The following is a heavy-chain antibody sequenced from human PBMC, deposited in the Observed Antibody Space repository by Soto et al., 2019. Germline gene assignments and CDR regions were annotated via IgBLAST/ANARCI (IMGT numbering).Heavy chain of an antibody. V-gene: IGHV4-59*01. J-gene: IGHJ6*02. CDR2: ISYTGST. D-gene: IGHD2-15*01. CDR1: GDSIRSYY. CDR3: AREGVAAPYYYYGMDV. Sequence: TLSLTCTVSGDSIRSYYWSWIRQPPGKGLEWIGYISYTGSTHYNPSLKSRVTISADTSKNQFSLKLSSVTTADTALYYCAREGVAAPYYYYGMDVWGQGSTVTVSS.